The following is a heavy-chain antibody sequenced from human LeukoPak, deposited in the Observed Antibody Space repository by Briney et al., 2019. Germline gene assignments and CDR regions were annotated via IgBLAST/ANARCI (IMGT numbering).Heavy chain of an antibody. D-gene: IGHD5-24*01. Sequence: GGSLRRSGAASGFTFSSYAMSWVRHAPGKGLEWVSRINGDGSSTSYADSVKGRFTISRDNAKNTVYLQMNSLRAEDTAVYYCAKMDVGWGQGTLVTVSS. V-gene: IGHV3-74*01. CDR2: INGDGSST. CDR1: GFTFSSYA. CDR3: AKMDVG. J-gene: IGHJ4*02.